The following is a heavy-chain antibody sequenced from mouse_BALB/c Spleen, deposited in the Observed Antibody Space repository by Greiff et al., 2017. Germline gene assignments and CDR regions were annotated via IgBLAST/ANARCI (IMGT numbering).Heavy chain of an antibody. CDR1: GFNIKDYY. Sequence: DVKLQESGAELVRPGALVKLSCKASGFNIKDYYMHWVKQRPEQGLEWIGWIDPENGNTIYDPKFQGKASITADTSSNTAYLQLSSLTSEDTAVYYCARSPYYGSSYWYFDVWGAGTTVTVSS. D-gene: IGHD1-1*01. CDR2: IDPENGNT. V-gene: IGHV14-1*02. CDR3: ARSPYYGSSYWYFDV. J-gene: IGHJ1*01.